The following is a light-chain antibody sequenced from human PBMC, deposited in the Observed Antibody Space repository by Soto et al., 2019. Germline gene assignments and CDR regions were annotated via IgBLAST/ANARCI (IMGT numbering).Light chain of an antibody. CDR2: DAS. V-gene: IGKV3-15*01. Sequence: EVVMTQSPAALSVSPGERATLSWRASESVSRNLAWYQQKPGQAPRLLIYDASTRATGIPDRFSGGGSGTECTLTISSLQSEDVAVYYCQQYNNWPITLGQGTRLEIK. CDR1: ESVSRN. J-gene: IGKJ5*01. CDR3: QQYNNWPIT.